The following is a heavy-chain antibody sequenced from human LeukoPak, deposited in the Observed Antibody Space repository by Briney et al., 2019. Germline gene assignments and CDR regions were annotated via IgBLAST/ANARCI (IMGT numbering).Heavy chain of an antibody. CDR3: ARDGGIAEAGLLYYFDY. CDR2: ISYDGSNK. D-gene: IGHD6-13*01. J-gene: IGHJ4*02. CDR1: GFTFSSYA. V-gene: IGHV3-30*04. Sequence: PGRSLRLSCAASGFTFSSYAMHWVRQAPGKGLEWVALISYDGSNKYYADSVKGRFTVSRDTSKNTLYLQMNSLRDEDTAVYYCARDGGIAEAGLLYYFDYWGQGTLVTVSS.